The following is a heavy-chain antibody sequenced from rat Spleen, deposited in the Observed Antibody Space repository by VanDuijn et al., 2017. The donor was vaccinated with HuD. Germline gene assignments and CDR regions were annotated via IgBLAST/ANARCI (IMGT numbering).Heavy chain of an antibody. D-gene: IGHD1-9*01. CDR2: ISYDGSST. Sequence: EVQLVESGGGLVQPGRSMKLSCAASGFTFSNYDMAWVRQAPTKGLEWVASISYDGSSTYYRDSVKGRFTISRDNAKSTLYLQMDSLRSEDTATYYCTTDGYTYYGYTDYFDYWGQGVMVTVSS. CDR1: GFTFSNYD. CDR3: TTDGYTYYGYTDYFDY. J-gene: IGHJ2*01. V-gene: IGHV5-20*01.